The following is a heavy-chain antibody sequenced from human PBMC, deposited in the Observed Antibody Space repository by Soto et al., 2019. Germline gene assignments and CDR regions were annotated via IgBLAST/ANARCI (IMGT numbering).Heavy chain of an antibody. Sequence: EVQLLESGGGLVQPGGSLRLSCAASGFTFSSYAMSWVRQAPGKGLEWVSAISGSGGSTYYADSVKGRFTISRDNSKNTLYLQMNSLRAEDTAVYYCAKIYPDGFRRVVRGVIGEYYFDYWGHGTLVTVSS. D-gene: IGHD3-10*01. CDR2: ISGSGGST. CDR3: AKIYPDGFRRVVRGVIGEYYFDY. CDR1: GFTFSSYA. J-gene: IGHJ4*01. V-gene: IGHV3-23*01.